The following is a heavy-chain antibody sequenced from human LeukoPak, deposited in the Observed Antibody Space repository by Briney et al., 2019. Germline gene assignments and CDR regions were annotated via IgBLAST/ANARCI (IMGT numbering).Heavy chain of an antibody. J-gene: IGHJ4*02. CDR2: ITGSGGST. V-gene: IGHV3-23*01. CDR1: EFTVSDYA. CDR3: AKGKDC. Sequence: GSLRLSCVASEFTVSDYAMSWVRQAPGKGLEWVSAITGSGGSTYYADSVKGRFTISRDNSKNTLYLQMNSLRADDTAVYYCAKGKDCWGQGTLVTVSS.